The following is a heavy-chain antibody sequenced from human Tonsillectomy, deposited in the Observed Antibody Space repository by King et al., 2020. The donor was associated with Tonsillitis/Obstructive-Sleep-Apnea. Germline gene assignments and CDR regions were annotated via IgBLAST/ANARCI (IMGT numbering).Heavy chain of an antibody. CDR1: GFTFSIYW. J-gene: IGHJ4*02. CDR3: VRSTSRLDRFDY. V-gene: IGHV3-74*01. CDR2: INSDGSST. Sequence: DVQLVESGGGLVQPGGSLRLSCAASGFTFSIYWMHWVRQAPGKGLVWGSHINSDGSSTNYADSVKGRFTISRDNAKNTLYLQMNSLRAEDTAVYFCVRSTSRLDRFDYWGQGTLVTVSS. D-gene: IGHD4-11*01.